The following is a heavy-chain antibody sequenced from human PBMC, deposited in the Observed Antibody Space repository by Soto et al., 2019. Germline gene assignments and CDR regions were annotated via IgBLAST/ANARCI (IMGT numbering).Heavy chain of an antibody. CDR2: ISSSGSTI. J-gene: IGHJ3*02. CDR1: GFTFSDYY. Sequence: GGSLRLSCAASGFTFSDYYMSWIRQAPGKGLEWVSYISSSGSTIYYADSVKGRFTISRDKAKNSLYLQMNSLRAEDTAVYYCARDFIVATITRSDAFDIWGQGTMVTVSS. D-gene: IGHD5-12*01. V-gene: IGHV3-11*01. CDR3: ARDFIVATITRSDAFDI.